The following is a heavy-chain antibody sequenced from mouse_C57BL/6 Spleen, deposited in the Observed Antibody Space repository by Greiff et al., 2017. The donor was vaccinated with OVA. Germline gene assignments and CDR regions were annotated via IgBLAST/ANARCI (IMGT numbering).Heavy chain of an antibody. CDR2: IRNKANGYTT. CDR3: ARRGHWYFDV. V-gene: IGHV7-3*01. J-gene: IGHJ1*03. CDR1: GFTFTDYY. Sequence: EVQRVESGGGLVQPGGSLSLSCAASGFTFTDYYMSWVRQPPGKALEWLGFIRNKANGYTTEYSASVKGRFTISRENSQSILYLQMNALRAEDSATYYCARRGHWYFDVWGTGTTVTVSS.